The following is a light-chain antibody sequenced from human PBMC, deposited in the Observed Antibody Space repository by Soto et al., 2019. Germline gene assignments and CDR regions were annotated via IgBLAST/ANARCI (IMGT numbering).Light chain of an antibody. CDR1: QTVSSN. V-gene: IGKV3-15*01. CDR2: GAS. CDR3: QQYNDWPPWT. J-gene: IGKJ1*01. Sequence: EIVLTQSPATLSVSPGDRATLSCRASQTVSSNLAWYQQRPGQAPRLLIYGASTRATGIPARFSGSGSGTEFTLTISSLQSEDFEVYHCQQYNDWPPWTFGQGTKVDIK.